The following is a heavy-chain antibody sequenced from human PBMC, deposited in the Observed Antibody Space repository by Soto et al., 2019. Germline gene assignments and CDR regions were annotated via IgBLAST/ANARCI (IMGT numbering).Heavy chain of an antibody. CDR3: AKDRLSSGSGVRFDP. Sequence: EVQLVESGGGLVQPGGSLRLSCAASGFTVSSKYMTWVRQAPGKGLEWVSLIQSGGTTYYADSVKGRFTISRDTSENTLHLQMDSLRVEDTAVYYCAKDRLSSGSGVRFDPWGQGTLVTVSS. J-gene: IGHJ5*02. V-gene: IGHV3-66*01. D-gene: IGHD6-19*01. CDR2: IQSGGTT. CDR1: GFTVSSKY.